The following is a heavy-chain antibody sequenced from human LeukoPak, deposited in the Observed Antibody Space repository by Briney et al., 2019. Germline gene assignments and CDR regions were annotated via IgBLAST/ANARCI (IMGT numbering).Heavy chain of an antibody. CDR3: TRAKRVIFDY. Sequence: GASVKVSCKASGYTFTGYYMHWVRQAPGQGLEWMGWINLNSGGTLYAQKFQGRVTMTRDTSINTAYMELSSLRSDDTAVYYCTRAKRVIFDYWGQGTLVTVSS. J-gene: IGHJ4*02. CDR1: GYTFTGYY. D-gene: IGHD1-1*01. V-gene: IGHV1-2*02. CDR2: INLNSGGT.